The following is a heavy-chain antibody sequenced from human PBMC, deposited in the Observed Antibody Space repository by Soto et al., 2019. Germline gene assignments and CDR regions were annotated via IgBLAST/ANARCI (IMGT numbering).Heavy chain of an antibody. V-gene: IGHV4-4*02. D-gene: IGHD2-15*01. Sequence: QVQLQESGPRLVKPSGTLSLTCAVSGASISSTNWWTWVRQPPGKGLEWIGEIYHTGSTKYNPSLKRRVTISVDKSNNQFSLNLSAVTAADTAVYYCATLPTRIVVVVLPIPPWGQGTLVTVSS. CDR1: GASISSTNW. J-gene: IGHJ4*02. CDR3: ATLPTRIVVVVLPIPP. CDR2: IYHTGST.